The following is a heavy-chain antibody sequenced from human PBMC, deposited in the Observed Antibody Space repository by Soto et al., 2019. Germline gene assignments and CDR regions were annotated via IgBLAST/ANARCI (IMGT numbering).Heavy chain of an antibody. D-gene: IGHD4-17*01. Sequence: SLRLSCAASRLTFSDYYMSWIRQAPGKGLESVSYISGSSTYTYYADSVRGRFTISRDNAKNSLYLQMNSLRAEDTAIYYCARSRYGDFLDYWGQGTLVTVSS. J-gene: IGHJ4*02. CDR2: ISGSSTYT. CDR3: ARSRYGDFLDY. CDR1: RLTFSDYY. V-gene: IGHV3-11*06.